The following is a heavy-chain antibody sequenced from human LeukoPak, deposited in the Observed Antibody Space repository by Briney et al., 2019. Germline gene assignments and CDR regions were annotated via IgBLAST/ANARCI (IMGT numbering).Heavy chain of an antibody. CDR2: ISSSSSYI. Sequence: GGSLRLSCAASGFTLSNYNMNWVRQAPGKGLEWVSSISSSSSYIYYTDSVKGRFTISRDNAKNSLYLQMNSLRAEDTAVFYCARAPVYYDESRGHLKISNWYLDLWGRGTLVTVSS. CDR1: GFTLSNYN. V-gene: IGHV3-21*01. J-gene: IGHJ2*01. CDR3: ARAPVYYDESRGHLKISNWYLDL. D-gene: IGHD3-22*01.